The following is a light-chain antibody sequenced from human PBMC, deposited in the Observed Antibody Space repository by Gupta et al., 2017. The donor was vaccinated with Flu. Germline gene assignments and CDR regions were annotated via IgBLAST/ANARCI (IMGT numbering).Light chain of an antibody. J-gene: IGKJ1*01. V-gene: IGKV3-20*01. CDR1: QTIRGTY. CDR2: DAS. Sequence: IVLTQSPATLSSSPGERVTLSCRASQTIRGTYLAWYQQKPGQAPRLLMYDASRRAAGIPERFTGSGAGTDFTLTINRLEPEDFAVYYCQQYSGSLPWTFGRGTKV. CDR3: QQYSGSLPWT.